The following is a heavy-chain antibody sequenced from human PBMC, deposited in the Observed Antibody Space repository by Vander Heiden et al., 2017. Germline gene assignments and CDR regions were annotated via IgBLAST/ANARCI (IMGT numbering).Heavy chain of an antibody. D-gene: IGHD4-17*01. CDR3: AKDLYGDYSVDY. Sequence: EVQLFESGGGLVQPGGSLRLSCAASGFTFSSYAMNWVRQAPGKGLEWVSGLSGSGGYTYYADSVKGRFTISRDNSKNTLYLQMNSLRAEDTAVYYCAKDLYGDYSVDYWGQGTMVTVSS. CDR2: LSGSGGYT. CDR1: GFTFSSYA. J-gene: IGHJ4*02. V-gene: IGHV3-23*01.